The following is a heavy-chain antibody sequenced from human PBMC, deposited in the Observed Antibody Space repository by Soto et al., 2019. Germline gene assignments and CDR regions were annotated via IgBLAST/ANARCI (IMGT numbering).Heavy chain of an antibody. CDR1: GYSVNTYW. J-gene: IGHJ4*02. CDR3: VRNNGARYYYSTSGSFDY. CDR2: IHPGNSDA. Sequence: GESLKRSWKDAGYSVNTYWIAWVRQMPGKGLEWMGIIHPGNSDARYSPSCQGHVTISPDKSISAAYLQWSSLQASDTAMYFCVRNNGARYYYSTSGSFDYWGQGTLVTVS. D-gene: IGHD3-10*01. V-gene: IGHV5-51*01.